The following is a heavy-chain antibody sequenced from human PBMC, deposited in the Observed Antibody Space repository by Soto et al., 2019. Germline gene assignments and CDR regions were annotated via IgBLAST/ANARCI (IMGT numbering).Heavy chain of an antibody. D-gene: IGHD6-19*01. CDR3: ARDSSGWHDAFDI. V-gene: IGHV3-66*01. CDR1: GFTVSSNY. CDR2: IYNGGST. J-gene: IGHJ3*02. Sequence: GGSLRLSCAASGFTVSSNYMSWVRQAPGKGLEWVSVIYNGGSTYYADSVKGRFTISRDNSKNTLYLQMNSLRAEDTAVYYCARDSSGWHDAFDIWGQGTMVTVSS.